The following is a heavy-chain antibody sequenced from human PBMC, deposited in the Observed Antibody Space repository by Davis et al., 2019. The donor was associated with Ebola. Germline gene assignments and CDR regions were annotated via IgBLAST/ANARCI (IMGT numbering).Heavy chain of an antibody. CDR2: IIPILGIA. CDR1: GYTFTSYG. J-gene: IGHJ4*02. D-gene: IGHD6-6*01. V-gene: IGHV1-69*04. CDR3: ARGSGVIAAPDY. Sequence: SVKVSCKASGYTFTSYGISWVRQAPGQGLEWMGRIIPILGIANYAQKFQGRVTITADKSTSTAYMELSSLRSEDTAVYYCARGSGVIAAPDYWGQGTLVTVSS.